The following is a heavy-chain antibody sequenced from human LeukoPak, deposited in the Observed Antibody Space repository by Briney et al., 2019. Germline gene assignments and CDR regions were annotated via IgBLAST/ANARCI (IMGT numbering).Heavy chain of an antibody. V-gene: IGHV3-11*01. CDR2: ISSSGSTI. CDR1: GFTFSDYY. D-gene: IGHD1-26*01. Sequence: GGSLRLSCAASGFTFSDYYMSWIRQAPGKGLEWVSYISSSGSTIYYADSVEGRFTISRDNAKNSLYLQMNRLRAEDTAVYYCASLGGDSGSYYYYYGMDVWGQGTTVTVSS. CDR3: ASLGGDSGSYYYYYGMDV. J-gene: IGHJ6*02.